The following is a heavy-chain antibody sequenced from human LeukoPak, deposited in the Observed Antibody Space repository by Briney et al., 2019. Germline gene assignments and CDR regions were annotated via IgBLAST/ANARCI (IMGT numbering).Heavy chain of an antibody. Sequence: GGSLRLSCAASGFTFSNAWMSWVRQAPGKGLEWVGRIKSKTDGGTTDYAAPVKGRFTISRDDSKNTLYLQMNSLKTEDTAVYYCTTVGTMVRGVRDYYGMDVWGQGTPVTVSS. V-gene: IGHV3-15*01. CDR1: GFTFSNAW. D-gene: IGHD3-10*01. CDR2: IKSKTDGGTT. CDR3: TTVGTMVRGVRDYYGMDV. J-gene: IGHJ6*02.